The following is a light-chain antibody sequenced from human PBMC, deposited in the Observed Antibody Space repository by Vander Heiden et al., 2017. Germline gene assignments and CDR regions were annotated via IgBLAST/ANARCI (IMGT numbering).Light chain of an antibody. CDR1: QTILDSTNNWNY. J-gene: IGKJ1*01. V-gene: IGKV4-1*01. Sequence: DIVMTQSPDSLAVSLGERATINCKSSQTILDSTNNWNYLAWYQQKPGQPPKLLNFRGTSRGTRVPDRIRGRRSGTNFTLHNRNLEGGGGAVEYFEEKYSHPRAFGQGTTVEIK. CDR3: EEKYSHPRA. CDR2: RGT.